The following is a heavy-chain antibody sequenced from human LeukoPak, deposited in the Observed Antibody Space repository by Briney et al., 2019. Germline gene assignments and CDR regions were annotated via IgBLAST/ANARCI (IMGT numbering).Heavy chain of an antibody. Sequence: GGSLRLSCAASGFNFNNYNMNWVRQAPGKGLEWVSYITLSSSTTYYADSVKGRFTISRDNAKNSLYLQMNSLRAEDTALYYCARDVSYYYDSSGYGGYFDYWGQGTLVTVSS. V-gene: IGHV3-48*04. CDR2: ITLSSSTT. J-gene: IGHJ4*02. CDR1: GFNFNNYN. D-gene: IGHD3-22*01. CDR3: ARDVSYYYDSSGYGGYFDY.